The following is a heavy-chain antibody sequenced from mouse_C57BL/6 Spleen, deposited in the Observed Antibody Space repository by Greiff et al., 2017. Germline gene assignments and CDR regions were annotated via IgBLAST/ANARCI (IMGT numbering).Heavy chain of an antibody. J-gene: IGHJ1*03. CDR3: ARSPYYYGSVLWYFDV. Sequence: QVQLQQSGPGLVQPSQSLSITCTVSGFSLTSYGVHWVRQSPGKGLEWLGVIWSGGSTDYNAAFISRLSISKDNSKSQVFFKMNSLQADDTAIYYCARSPYYYGSVLWYFDVWGTGTTVTVSS. V-gene: IGHV2-2*01. CDR2: IWSGGST. CDR1: GFSLTSYG. D-gene: IGHD1-1*01.